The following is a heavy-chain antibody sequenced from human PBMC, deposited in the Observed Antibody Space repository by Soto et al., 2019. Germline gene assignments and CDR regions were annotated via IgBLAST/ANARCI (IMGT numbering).Heavy chain of an antibody. J-gene: IGHJ4*02. Sequence: SETLSLTCTVSGGSISSYYWSWIRQPAGKGLEWIGRIYTSGSTNYNPSLKSRVTMSVDTSKNQFSLKLSSVTAADTAVYYCARGGGTYYDSSGPQDYWGQGTLVTVSS. D-gene: IGHD3-22*01. CDR3: ARGGGTYYDSSGPQDY. CDR2: IYTSGST. V-gene: IGHV4-4*07. CDR1: GGSISSYY.